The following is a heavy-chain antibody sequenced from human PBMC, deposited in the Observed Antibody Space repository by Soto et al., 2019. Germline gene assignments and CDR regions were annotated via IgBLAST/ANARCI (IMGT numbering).Heavy chain of an antibody. CDR3: ARARIVASIHDAFEI. CDR2: ISAYNGKR. J-gene: IGHJ3*02. Sequence: QGQLLQSGDEVKKPGASVRVSCRASGYDFTSYGISWVRQAPGQGLEWVSWISAYNGKRDTAQKFQGRVTMTLDTSTDTAHMELGGLTSADTAVYYCARARIVASIHDAFEIWGQGTMVAVSS. D-gene: IGHD2-21*01. V-gene: IGHV1-18*01. CDR1: GYDFTSYG.